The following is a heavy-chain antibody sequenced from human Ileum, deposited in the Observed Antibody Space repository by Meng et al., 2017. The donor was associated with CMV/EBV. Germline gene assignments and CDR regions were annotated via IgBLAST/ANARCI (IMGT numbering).Heavy chain of an antibody. J-gene: IGHJ4*02. V-gene: IGHV7-4-1*02. CDR2: INPTTGNP. CDR3: VREMEGERGIAVAGSFGDY. Sequence: FTQYAMNWVRQAPGQGLEWMGWINPTTGNPTYAQGFAGRFVFSLDTSVSTTYLQISNLKAEDTAVYYCVREMEGERGIAVAGSFGDYWGQGTLVTVSS. CDR1: FTQYA. D-gene: IGHD6-19*01.